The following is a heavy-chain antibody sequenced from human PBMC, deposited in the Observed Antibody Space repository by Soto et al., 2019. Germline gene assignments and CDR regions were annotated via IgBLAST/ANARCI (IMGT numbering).Heavy chain of an antibody. CDR2: IFYSGTT. V-gene: IGHV4-31*03. CDR3: ARERQPYIHSTAVWFGP. D-gene: IGHD2-15*01. CDR1: VGSISSGGYY. Sequence: PWETLSLTCTFSVGSISSGGYYWSWIRQYPGKGLEWIGNIFYSGTTSYNPSLKSRVAISIDTSKNQFSLKLSSVTAADTAVYYCARERQPYIHSTAVWFGPLGQGTLLTVSS. J-gene: IGHJ5*02.